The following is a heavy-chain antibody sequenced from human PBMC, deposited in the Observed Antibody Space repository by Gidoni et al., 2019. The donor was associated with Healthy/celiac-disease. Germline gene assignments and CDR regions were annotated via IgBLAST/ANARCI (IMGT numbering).Heavy chain of an antibody. CDR3: ARRVVEVSYYYGSGIDQGDYYGMDV. Sequence: QVQLVQSGAEVQKPGSSVKVSCKASGGTFSSYPISWVRQAPGQGLEWLGGIIPIFGTANYAQKFQGRVTITADKSTSTAYMELSSLRSEDTAVYYCARRVVEVSYYYGSGIDQGDYYGMDVWGQGTTVTVSS. CDR1: GGTFSSYP. V-gene: IGHV1-69*06. J-gene: IGHJ6*02. CDR2: IIPIFGTA. D-gene: IGHD3-10*01.